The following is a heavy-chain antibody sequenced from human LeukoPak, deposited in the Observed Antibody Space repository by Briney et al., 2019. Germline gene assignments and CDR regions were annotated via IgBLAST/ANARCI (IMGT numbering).Heavy chain of an antibody. J-gene: IGHJ4*02. Sequence: PGGSLRLSCAASGFTFSTYSMNWVGQPPGKGLECVSSITSPVGHIYYADSLKGRITTSRDNARSSLYLQMNSLRAEDTALYYCATDGRSSGWYGFDYWGQGTLVTVS. CDR2: ITSPVGHI. D-gene: IGHD6-19*01. CDR1: GFTFSTYS. V-gene: IGHV3-21*01. CDR3: ATDGRSSGWYGFDY.